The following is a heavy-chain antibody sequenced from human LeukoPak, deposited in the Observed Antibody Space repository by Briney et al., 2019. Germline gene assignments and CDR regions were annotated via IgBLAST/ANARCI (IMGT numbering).Heavy chain of an antibody. CDR1: GFTFSSYW. Sequence: PGGSPRLSCAASGFTFSSYWMHWVRQAPGKGLVWVSRINSDGSSTSYADSVKGRFTIPRDNAKNTLYLQMNSLRAEDTAVYYCARGPLSGGSNSWGQGTLVTVSS. J-gene: IGHJ4*02. CDR2: INSDGSST. V-gene: IGHV3-74*01. CDR3: ARGPLSGGSNS. D-gene: IGHD6-19*01.